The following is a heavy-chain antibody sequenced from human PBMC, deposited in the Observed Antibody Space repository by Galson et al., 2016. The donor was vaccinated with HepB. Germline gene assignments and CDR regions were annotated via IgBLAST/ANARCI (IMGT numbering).Heavy chain of an antibody. D-gene: IGHD2-8*02. V-gene: IGHV4-4*02. CDR1: GGSISSTTNW. J-gene: IGHJ3*02. CDR3: ARDCTGGTCKFAGYDAFDI. Sequence: SETLSLTCTVSGGSISSTTNWWSWARQSPGQGLEWIGEIYHSGDTHYNPSLKSRATISVDTSRNQFSLSLSSVTAADTAVYYCARDCTGGTCKFAGYDAFDIWGQGTTVTVSS. CDR2: IYHSGDT.